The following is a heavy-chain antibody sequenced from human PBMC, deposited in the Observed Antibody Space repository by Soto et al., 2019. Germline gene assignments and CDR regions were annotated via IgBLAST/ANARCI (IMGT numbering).Heavy chain of an antibody. CDR3: AQTTGWPGFDY. V-gene: IGHV4-59*01. D-gene: IGHD6-19*01. J-gene: IGHJ4*02. CDR2: IYNGEST. CDR1: GASISSYY. Sequence: QVQLQESGPGLVKPSETMSLTCTASGASISSYYWNWIRQPPGKGLEWIGHIYNGESTNYNPSLKGRVTISVDTSKNQLSLKLSSVTAADTAVYYCAQTTGWPGFDYWGQGTLVTVSS.